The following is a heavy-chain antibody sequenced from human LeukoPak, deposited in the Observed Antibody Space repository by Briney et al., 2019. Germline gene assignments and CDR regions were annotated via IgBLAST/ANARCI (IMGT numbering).Heavy chain of an antibody. CDR3: ARVRDSSGEGHAFDI. Sequence: ASVKVSCKASGYIFTSYYMHWVRQAPGQGLEWMGIINPSGGSTSYAQKFQGRVTMTRDTSTSTVYMELSSLRSEDTAVYYCARVRDSSGEGHAFDIWGQGTMVTVSS. J-gene: IGHJ3*02. CDR1: GYIFTSYY. CDR2: INPSGGST. V-gene: IGHV1-46*01. D-gene: IGHD3-22*01.